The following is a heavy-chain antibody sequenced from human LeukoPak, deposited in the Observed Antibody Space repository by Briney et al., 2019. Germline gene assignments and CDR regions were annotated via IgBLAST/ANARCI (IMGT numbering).Heavy chain of an antibody. V-gene: IGHV3-30*03. D-gene: IGHD2-2*01. CDR3: PRDHQSQNGNWFDP. CDR2: ISYDGSSK. CDR1: GFTFSSYG. J-gene: IGHJ5*02. Sequence: GGSLRLSCAASGFTFSSYGMHWVRQAPGKGLEWVAAISYDGSSKYYADSVMGRFSVSRDNSKNTLYLQLSSLRPEDTAVYYWPRDHQSQNGNWFDPWGQGTLVTVSS.